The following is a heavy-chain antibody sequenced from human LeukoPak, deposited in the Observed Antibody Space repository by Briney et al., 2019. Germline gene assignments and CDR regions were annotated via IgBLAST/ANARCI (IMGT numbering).Heavy chain of an antibody. V-gene: IGHV3-21*01. CDR3: AGVSSGCCAFDI. J-gene: IGHJ3*02. Sequence: MTGGSLRLSCAASGFTFSSYSMNWVRQAPGKGLEWVSSISSSSSYVYYADSVKGRFTISRDNAKNSLYLQMNSLRAEDTAVYYCAGVSSGCCAFDIWGQGTMVTVSS. CDR2: ISSSSSYV. CDR1: GFTFSSYS. D-gene: IGHD6-19*01.